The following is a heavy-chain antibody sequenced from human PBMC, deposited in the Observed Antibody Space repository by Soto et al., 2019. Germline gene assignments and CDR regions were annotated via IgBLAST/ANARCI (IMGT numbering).Heavy chain of an antibody. Sequence: ASVKVSFKAAGYTLTSYAMPWVLQAHGQRLEWMGWINAGNGNTKYSQKFQGRVTITRDTSASTAYMELSSLRSEDTAVYYCARELLGYWGQGTLVTVSS. V-gene: IGHV1-3*01. CDR2: INAGNGNT. CDR1: GYTLTSYA. D-gene: IGHD2-15*01. J-gene: IGHJ4*02. CDR3: ARELLGY.